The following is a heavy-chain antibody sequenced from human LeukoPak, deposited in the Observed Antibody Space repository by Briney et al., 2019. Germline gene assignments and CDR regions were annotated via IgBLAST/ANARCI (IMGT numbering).Heavy chain of an antibody. D-gene: IGHD6-19*01. J-gene: IGHJ4*02. CDR2: INRSGST. CDR1: GGSFSGYY. V-gene: IGHV4-34*01. Sequence: SETLSLTCAVYGGSFSGYYWSWIRQPPGKGLEWIGEINRSGSTNYNPSLKSRVTISVDTSKNQFSLKLSSVTAADTAVYYCARAGVDSSGWGLDYWGQGTLDTVSS. CDR3: ARAGVDSSGWGLDY.